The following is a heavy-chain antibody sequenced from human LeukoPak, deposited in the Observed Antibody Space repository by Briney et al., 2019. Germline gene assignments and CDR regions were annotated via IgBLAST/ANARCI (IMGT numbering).Heavy chain of an antibody. CDR2: ISGSGGST. J-gene: IGHJ3*02. CDR1: GFTFSSYG. D-gene: IGHD1-26*01. CDR3: AKAYSGSYSPDAFDI. Sequence: GGSLRLSCAASGFTFSSYGMSWVRQAPGKGLEWVSAISGSGGSTYYADSVKGRFTISRDNSKNTLYLQMNSLRAEDTAVYYCAKAYSGSYSPDAFDIWGQGTMVTVSS. V-gene: IGHV3-23*01.